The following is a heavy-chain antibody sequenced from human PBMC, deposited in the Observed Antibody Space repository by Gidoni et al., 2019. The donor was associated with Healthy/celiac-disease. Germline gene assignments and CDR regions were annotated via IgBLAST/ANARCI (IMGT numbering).Heavy chain of an antibody. V-gene: IGHV1-8*01. D-gene: IGHD6-13*01. CDR1: GYTFTSYD. CDR3: ARRRIAAAGRSRAYNWFDP. Sequence: QVQLVQSGAEVKKPGASVKVSCKASGYTFTSYDINWVRQATGQGLEWMGWMNPNSGNTGYAQKFQGRVTMTRNTSISTAYMELSSLRSEDTAVYYCARRRIAAAGRSRAYNWFDPWGQGTLVTVSS. J-gene: IGHJ5*02. CDR2: MNPNSGNT.